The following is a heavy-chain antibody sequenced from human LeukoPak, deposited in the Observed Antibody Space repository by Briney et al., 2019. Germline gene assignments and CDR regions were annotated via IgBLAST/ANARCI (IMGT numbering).Heavy chain of an antibody. CDR3: ARQPADLLLDY. CDR1: GYTFTADY. CDR2: INPNSGGI. J-gene: IGHJ4*02. V-gene: IGHV1-2*02. Sequence: ASVKVSCKASGYTFTADYIHWVRQAPGQGLEWMGWINPNSGGINYAQKFQDRVTMTRDTSISTAYMELSGLTSDDTAVYYCARQPADLLLDYWGQGTLVTVSS.